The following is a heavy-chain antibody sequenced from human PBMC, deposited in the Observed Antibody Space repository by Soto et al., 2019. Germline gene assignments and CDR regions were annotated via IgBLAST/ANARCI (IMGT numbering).Heavy chain of an antibody. D-gene: IGHD6-13*01. J-gene: IGHJ6*03. CDR1: GGSFSGYY. CDR2: INHSGST. Sequence: PSETLSLTCAVYGGSFSGYYWSWIRQPPGKGLEWIGEINHSGSTNYNPSLKSRVTISVDTSKNQFSLKLSSVTAADTAVYYCARFRGGEAGTDYMDVCGKRSTVPVSS. V-gene: IGHV4-34*01. CDR3: ARFRGGEAGTDYMDV.